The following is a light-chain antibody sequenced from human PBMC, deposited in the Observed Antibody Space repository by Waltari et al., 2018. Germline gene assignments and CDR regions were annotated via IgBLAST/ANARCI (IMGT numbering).Light chain of an antibody. CDR3: GTWDNTLSPV. V-gene: IGLV1-51*02. CDR1: TSNIGDHY. Sequence: QSVLTQPPSVSAAPGPKVTISCSGSTSNIGDHYVPWYQQFPGAAPKVLIYGNDKRTTGTPDRFSASKSGTSATLDITGLQTGDEADYFCGTWDNTLSPVFGGGTTVTVL. J-gene: IGLJ2*01. CDR2: GND.